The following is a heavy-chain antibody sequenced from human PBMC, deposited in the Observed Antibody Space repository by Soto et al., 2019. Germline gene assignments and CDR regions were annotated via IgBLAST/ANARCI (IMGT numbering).Heavy chain of an antibody. Sequence: QVQLVQSGAEVKKPGSSVKVSCKASGGTFSSYTISWVRQAPGQGLEWMGRIIPILGIANYAQKFQGRVTITAGKSTSTAYMELSSLRSEHTAVYNLARAQTSIEDIVVGVAATPDAFDIWGQGTMVTVSS. CDR2: IIPILGIA. CDR3: ARAQTSIEDIVVGVAATPDAFDI. V-gene: IGHV1-69*02. D-gene: IGHD2-15*01. CDR1: GGTFSSYT. J-gene: IGHJ3*02.